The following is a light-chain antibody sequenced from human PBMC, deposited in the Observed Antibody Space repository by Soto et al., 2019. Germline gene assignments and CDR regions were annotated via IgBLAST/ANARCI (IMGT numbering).Light chain of an antibody. V-gene: IGLV3-21*02. CDR1: NIGSKS. J-gene: IGLJ3*02. CDR3: QVWDSSSDHRV. Sequence: VLTQPPSVSVAPGQTARITCGGSNIGSKSVHWYQQKPGQAPVLVVFDDDDRPSGIPERLSGSNSGNTATLTISRVEAGDEADYYCQVWDSSSDHRVFGGGTKLTVL. CDR2: DDD.